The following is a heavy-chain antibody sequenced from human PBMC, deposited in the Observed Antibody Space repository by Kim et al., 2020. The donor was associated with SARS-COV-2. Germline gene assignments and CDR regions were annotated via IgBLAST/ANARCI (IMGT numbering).Heavy chain of an antibody. J-gene: IGHJ6*02. D-gene: IGHD1-1*01. V-gene: IGHV3-9*01. CDR1: GFTFDDYT. CDR2: ISWHSGSI. CDR3: AKDRTRGYYYGMDV. Sequence: GGSLRLSCAASGFTFDDYTMHWVRQAPGKGLEWVSGISWHSGSIGYADSVKGRFSISRDNAKNSLYLQMNSLRAEDTALYYCAKDRTRGYYYGMDVWGQG.